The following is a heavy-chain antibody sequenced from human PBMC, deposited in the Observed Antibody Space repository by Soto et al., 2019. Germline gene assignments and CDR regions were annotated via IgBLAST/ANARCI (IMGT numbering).Heavy chain of an antibody. CDR1: GFTFNSYG. J-gene: IGHJ4*02. CDR3: TKIGDFVFLSFFHY. Sequence: EVQLLESGGGLVQAGGSLRLSCAASGFTFNSYGMSWVRQAPGKGLEWVSDISGSGGSTYYADSGKGRFTISRDHSKNTLYLPMHSLRAEDTAVYYCTKIGDFVFLSFFHYWGQGTLVTVSS. V-gene: IGHV3-23*01. CDR2: ISGSGGST. D-gene: IGHD4-17*01.